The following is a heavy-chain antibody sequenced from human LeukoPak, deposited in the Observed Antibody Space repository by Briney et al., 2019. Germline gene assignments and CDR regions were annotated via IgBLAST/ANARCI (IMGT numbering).Heavy chain of an antibody. Sequence: SVKVSCKASGGTFSSYAISWVRQAPGQGLEWMGGIIPIFGTANYAQKFQGRVTITADESTSTAYMELSSLRSEGTAVYYCARGSSIVGATLRYYFDYWGQGTLVTVSS. CDR3: ARGSSIVGATLRYYFDY. J-gene: IGHJ4*02. D-gene: IGHD1-26*01. V-gene: IGHV1-69*13. CDR1: GGTFSSYA. CDR2: IIPIFGTA.